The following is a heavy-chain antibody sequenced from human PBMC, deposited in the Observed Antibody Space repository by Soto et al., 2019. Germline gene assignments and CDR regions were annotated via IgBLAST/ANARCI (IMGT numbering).Heavy chain of an antibody. CDR1: GFTFSSYS. CDR2: ISSSSSYI. D-gene: IGHD2-2*01. Sequence: GGSLRLSCAASGFTFSSYSMNWVRQAPGKGLEWVSSISSSSSYIYYADSVKGRFTISRDNAKNSLYLQMNSLRAEDTAVYYCARDTRYCSSTSCYGRLEYYYYGMDVWGQGTTVTVSS. J-gene: IGHJ6*02. CDR3: ARDTRYCSSTSCYGRLEYYYYGMDV. V-gene: IGHV3-21*01.